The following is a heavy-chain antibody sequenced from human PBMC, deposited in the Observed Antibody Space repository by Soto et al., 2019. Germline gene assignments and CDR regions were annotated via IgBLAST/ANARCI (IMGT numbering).Heavy chain of an antibody. CDR1: NGSISGFY. D-gene: IGHD1-26*01. CDR2: IHYSGRT. V-gene: IGHV4-59*12. CDR3: VRVGVGSGNYFDS. J-gene: IGHJ4*02. Sequence: PSETLSLTCSVSNGSISGFYWTWIRQPPGKILEWIGYIHYSGRTDYNPSLTSRATMSVDTSKNQFSLNLKSITAANTAVYYCVRVGVGSGNYFDSWGRGALVTVSS.